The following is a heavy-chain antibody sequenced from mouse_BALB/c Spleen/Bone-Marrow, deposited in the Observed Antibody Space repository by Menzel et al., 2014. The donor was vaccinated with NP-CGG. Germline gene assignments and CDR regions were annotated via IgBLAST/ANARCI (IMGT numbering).Heavy chain of an antibody. Sequence: VQLQQSGAELVRPGAPVKLSCKASGYTFTNYWINWVKQRPGQGLEWIGNIYPSDSYTNYNQKFKDKATLTVDKSSSTAYMQLSSPTSEDSAVYYCTRWLPYAMDYWGQGTSVTVSS. CDR2: IYPSDSYT. CDR3: TRWLPYAMDY. V-gene: IGHV1-69*02. CDR1: GYTFTNYW. J-gene: IGHJ4*01. D-gene: IGHD2-2*01.